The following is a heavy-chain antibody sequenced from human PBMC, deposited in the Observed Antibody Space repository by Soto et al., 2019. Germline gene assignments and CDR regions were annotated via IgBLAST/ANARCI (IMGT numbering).Heavy chain of an antibody. CDR3: AKVVGDGNDYYDF. CDR2: ISFDGRKE. J-gene: IGHJ4*02. CDR1: GFTFSSYA. D-gene: IGHD3-22*01. Sequence: PGGSLRLSCAASGFTFSSYAMHWVRQAPGKGLEWVALISFDGRKEYYADSVKGRFTISRDTSKNTLYLQMDSLGAEDTAIYYCAKVVGDGNDYYDFWGQGTLVTVSS. V-gene: IGHV3-30*04.